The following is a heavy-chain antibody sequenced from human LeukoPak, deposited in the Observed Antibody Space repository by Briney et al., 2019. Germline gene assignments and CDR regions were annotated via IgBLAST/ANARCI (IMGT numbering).Heavy chain of an antibody. V-gene: IGHV1-2*02. CDR1: GYTFTGYY. CDR2: INPNSGGT. J-gene: IGHJ4*02. Sequence: ASVKVSCKASGYTFTGYYMHWVRQAPGQGLEWMGWINPNSGGTNYAQKFQGRVTMTRDTSISTAYMELSRLRSDDTAVYYCARGKATTVIPPLLGYWGQGTLVTVSS. D-gene: IGHD4-17*01. CDR3: ARGKATTVIPPLLGY.